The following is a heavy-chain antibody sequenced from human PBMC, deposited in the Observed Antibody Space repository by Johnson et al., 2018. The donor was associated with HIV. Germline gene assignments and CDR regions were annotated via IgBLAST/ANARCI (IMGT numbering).Heavy chain of an antibody. CDR1: GFTFSDYY. V-gene: IGHV3-11*01. J-gene: IGHJ3*01. Sequence: QVQLVESGGGVVQPGRSLRLSCAASGFTFSDYYMTWIRQATGKGLEWVSYISSSGNTIYYADSVKGRFTISRENAKNSLYLQMNSLRAEDTAVYYCARAQLLADDPFNKWGQATMVTVSS. D-gene: IGHD6-6*01. CDR3: ARAQLLADDPFNK. CDR2: ISSSGNTI.